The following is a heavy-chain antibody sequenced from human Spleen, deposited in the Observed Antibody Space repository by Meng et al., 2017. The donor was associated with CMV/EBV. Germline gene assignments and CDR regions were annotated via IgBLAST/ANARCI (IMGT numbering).Heavy chain of an antibody. V-gene: IGHV1-8*03. CDR1: FTSYD. CDR2: MNPNSGNT. D-gene: IGHD2-2*01. Sequence: FTSYDINWVRQATGQGLEWMGWMNPNSGNTGYAQKFQGRVTITRNTSISTAYMELSSLRSEDTAVYYCARDPAQSRFIVVVPAGMHYWGQGTLVTVSS. CDR3: ARDPAQSRFIVVVPAGMHY. J-gene: IGHJ4*02.